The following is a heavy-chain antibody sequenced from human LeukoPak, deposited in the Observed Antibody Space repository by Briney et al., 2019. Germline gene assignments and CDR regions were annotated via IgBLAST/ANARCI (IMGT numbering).Heavy chain of an antibody. Sequence: SETLSLTCTVSGGSISSSTYYWGWIRQPPGKGLEWLASIYNSGSISYNPSLKSRVTISLDTSQNQFSLKLSSVTAADTAVYYCARDQRGSSYYYYYYYMDVWGKGTTVTVSS. V-gene: IGHV4-39*07. J-gene: IGHJ6*03. CDR3: ARDQRGSSYYYYYYYMDV. D-gene: IGHD6-6*01. CDR1: GGSISSSTYY. CDR2: IYNSGSI.